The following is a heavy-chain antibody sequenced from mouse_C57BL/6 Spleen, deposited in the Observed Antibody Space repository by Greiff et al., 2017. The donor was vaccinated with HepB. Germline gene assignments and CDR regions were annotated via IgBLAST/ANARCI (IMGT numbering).Heavy chain of an antibody. CDR1: GYAFSSSW. CDR2: IYPGDGDT. J-gene: IGHJ2*01. CDR3: ARYGSTMITSYYFDY. D-gene: IGHD2-4*01. Sequence: VQLQQSGPELVKPGASVKISCKASGYAFSSSWMNWVKQRPGKGLEWIGRIYPGDGDTNYNGKFKGKATLTADKSSSTAYMQLSSLTSEDSAVYFCARYGSTMITSYYFDYWGQGTTLTVSS. V-gene: IGHV1-82*01.